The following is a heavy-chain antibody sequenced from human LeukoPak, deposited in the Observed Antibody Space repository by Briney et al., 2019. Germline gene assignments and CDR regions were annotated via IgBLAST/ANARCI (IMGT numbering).Heavy chain of an antibody. CDR2: IWYDGSNK. D-gene: IGHD6-13*01. CDR1: GFIFSSYG. Sequence: PGGSLRLSCAASGFIFSSYGVHWVRQAPGKGLEWVAVIWYDGSNKYYADSVKGRFTISRDNSKNTLYLQMNSLRAEDTAVYYCAILRPGIAPPLRYYGMDVWGQGTTVTVSS. V-gene: IGHV3-33*08. J-gene: IGHJ6*02. CDR3: AILRPGIAPPLRYYGMDV.